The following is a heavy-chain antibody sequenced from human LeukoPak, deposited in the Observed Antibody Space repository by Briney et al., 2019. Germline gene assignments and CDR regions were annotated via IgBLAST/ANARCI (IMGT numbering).Heavy chain of an antibody. J-gene: IGHJ5*02. CDR1: GGSISSYY. Sequence: PSETLSLTCAVSGGSISSYYWSWIRQPPGKGLEWIGYIYYSGSTYYNPSLKSRVTISVDTSKNQFSLKLSSVTAADTAVYYCARARVITFGGVIVPGPWGQGTLVTVSS. CDR2: IYYSGST. CDR3: ARARVITFGGVIVPGP. D-gene: IGHD3-16*02. V-gene: IGHV4-59*06.